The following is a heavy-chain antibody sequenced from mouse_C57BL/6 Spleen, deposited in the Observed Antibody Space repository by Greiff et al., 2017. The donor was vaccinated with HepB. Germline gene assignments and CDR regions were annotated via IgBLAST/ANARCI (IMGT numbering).Heavy chain of an antibody. Sequence: EVQLQQSGPELVKPGASVKISCKASGYTFTDYYMNWVKQSHGKSLEWIGDINPNNGGTSYNQKFKGKATLTVDKSSSTAYMELRSLTSEDSAVYYCARFDDYDGGFDYWGQGTTLTVSS. CDR1: GYTFTDYY. D-gene: IGHD2-4*01. CDR3: ARFDDYDGGFDY. CDR2: INPNNGGT. V-gene: IGHV1-26*01. J-gene: IGHJ2*01.